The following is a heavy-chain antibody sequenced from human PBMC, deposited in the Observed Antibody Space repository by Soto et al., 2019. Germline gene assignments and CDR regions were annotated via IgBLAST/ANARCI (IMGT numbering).Heavy chain of an antibody. J-gene: IGHJ6*02. D-gene: IGHD1-26*01. CDR3: ASDLVGASDSYGLAV. Sequence: QPGGSLRLSCAASGVTFSNYGRHWFRQAPGKGLEWVASIWHDGNNDYYAYSVRGRFIIFSDTTKHMLYLQMNSLRAADTAVYYCASDLVGASDSYGLAVWGQGSPVTVS. V-gene: IGHV3-33*01. CDR2: IWHDGNND. CDR1: GVTFSNYG.